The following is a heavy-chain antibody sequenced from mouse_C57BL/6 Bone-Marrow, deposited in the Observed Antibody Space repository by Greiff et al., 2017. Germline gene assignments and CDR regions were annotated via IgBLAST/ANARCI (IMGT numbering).Heavy chain of an antibody. D-gene: IGHD2-4*01. Sequence: EVQLVESGGGLVQPGGSLSLSCAASGFTFTDYYMSWVRQPPGKALEWLGFIRNKANGYTTEYSASVQVRFSISRDNSQRILYLQMNAVRADDSSNYYGGRSYDYLDYWGQGTTVTVSS. V-gene: IGHV7-3*01. CDR1: GFTFTDYY. CDR2: IRNKANGYTT. J-gene: IGHJ2*01. CDR3: GRSYDYLDY.